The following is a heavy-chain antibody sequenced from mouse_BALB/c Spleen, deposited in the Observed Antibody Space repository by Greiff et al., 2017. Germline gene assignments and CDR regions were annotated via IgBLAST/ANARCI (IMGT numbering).Heavy chain of an antibody. CDR3: ASDYYGSSTWFAY. CDR2: IDPANGNT. Sequence: EVQLQQSGAELVKPGASVKLSCTASCFNIKDTYMHWVKQRPEQGLEWIGRIDPANGNTKYDPKFQGKATITADTSSNTAYLQLSSLTSEDTAVYYCASDYYGSSTWFAYWGQGTTLTVSS. D-gene: IGHD1-1*01. V-gene: IGHV14-3*02. J-gene: IGHJ2*01. CDR1: CFNIKDTY.